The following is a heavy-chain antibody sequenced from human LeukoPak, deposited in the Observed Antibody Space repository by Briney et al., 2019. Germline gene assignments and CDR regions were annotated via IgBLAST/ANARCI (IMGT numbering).Heavy chain of an antibody. J-gene: IGHJ4*02. CDR3: ARQDRGGFGELLPFAY. D-gene: IGHD3-10*01. Sequence: GASLMISCKGSGYSFTSYWIGCVSQMPPKNLVWMGVIYPGDSGTSYSPSFQGQVTISADKSISTACLQWSSLMASDTAMYYCARQDRGGFGELLPFAYGGQPTLVTVSS. CDR2: IYPGDSGT. V-gene: IGHV5-51*01. CDR1: GYSFTSYW.